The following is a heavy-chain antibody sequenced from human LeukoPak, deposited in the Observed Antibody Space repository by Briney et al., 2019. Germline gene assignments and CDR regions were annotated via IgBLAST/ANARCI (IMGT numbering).Heavy chain of an antibody. D-gene: IGHD6-6*01. Sequence: SETLSLTCAVYGGSFSGYYWSWIRQSPGKGLEWIGEINHSGSTNSNPSLKSRVTISVDTSKNQFSLKLNSVPAADTAVYYCARRRQYDSSLFWNFDLWGSGTLVTVSS. CDR1: GGSFSGYY. J-gene: IGHJ2*01. V-gene: IGHV4-34*01. CDR3: ARRRQYDSSLFWNFDL. CDR2: INHSGST.